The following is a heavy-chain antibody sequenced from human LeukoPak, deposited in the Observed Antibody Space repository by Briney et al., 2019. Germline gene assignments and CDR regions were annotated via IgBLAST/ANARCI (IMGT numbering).Heavy chain of an antibody. CDR1: GFTFTTYW. J-gene: IGHJ6*03. D-gene: IGHD3-3*01. CDR2: IKQDGSEK. Sequence: PTGGSLRLSCAASGFTFTTYWMGWVRQAPGKGLEWVANIKQDGSEKYYGDSVKGRFTISRDNAKNSLSLQMNSLRAEDTAVYYCAKNVLRFFPPPYYMDVWGKGTTVTVSS. CDR3: AKNVLRFFPPPYYMDV. V-gene: IGHV3-7*01.